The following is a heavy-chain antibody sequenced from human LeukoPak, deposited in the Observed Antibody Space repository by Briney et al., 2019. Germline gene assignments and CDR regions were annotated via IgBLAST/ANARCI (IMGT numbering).Heavy chain of an antibody. CDR3: ARGDYYSNGWPFDY. J-gene: IGHJ4*02. V-gene: IGHV4-4*07. CDR1: GGSISSYY. Sequence: SETLSLTCTVSGGSISSYYWSWIRQPAGKGLEWIGRIYTSGSTNYNPSLKSRVTMSVDTSKNQFSLKLSSVTAADTALYYCARGDYYSNGWPFDYWGQGTLVTVSS. D-gene: IGHD6-19*01. CDR2: IYTSGST.